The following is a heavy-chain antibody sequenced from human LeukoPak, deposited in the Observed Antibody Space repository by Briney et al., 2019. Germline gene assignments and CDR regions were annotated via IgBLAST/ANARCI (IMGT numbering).Heavy chain of an antibody. J-gene: IGHJ4*02. D-gene: IGHD2-15*01. V-gene: IGHV3-21*04. CDR3: APKVVGSTPFDY. CDR2: VSSSGDYM. CDR1: GFNFRMYS. Sequence: SGESLRLSCAASGFNFRMYSMNWVRQAPGKGLEWVSSVSSSGDYMFYADSVQGRFTISRDNSKNTLYLQMNRLRAEDTAVYYCAPKVVGSTPFDYWGQGTLVTVSS.